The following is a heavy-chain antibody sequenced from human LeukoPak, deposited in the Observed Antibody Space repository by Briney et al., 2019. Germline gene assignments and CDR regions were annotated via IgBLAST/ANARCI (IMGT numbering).Heavy chain of an antibody. CDR1: GGSISSSSYY. CDR3: AREGKILAAAGTSWFDP. V-gene: IGHV4-39*07. CDR2: IYYSGST. J-gene: IGHJ5*02. Sequence: SETLSLTCTVSGGSISSSSYYGGWIRQPPGKGLEWIGSIYYSGSTYYNPSLKSRVTISVDTSKNQFSLKLSSVTAADTAVYYCAREGKILAAAGTSWFDPWGQGTLVTVSS. D-gene: IGHD6-13*01.